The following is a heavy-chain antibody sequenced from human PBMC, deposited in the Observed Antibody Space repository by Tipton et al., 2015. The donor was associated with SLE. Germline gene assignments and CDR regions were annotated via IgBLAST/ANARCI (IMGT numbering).Heavy chain of an antibody. J-gene: IGHJ5*02. Sequence: TLSLTCTVSGGSISSGRYYWGWVRQPPGKGLEWIGIIYYSYYSGTTYFNPSLKSRVTISVDTSKNQFSLKLSSVTAADTAVYYCAREVPGGWFGELPNWFDPWGQGTLVTVSS. D-gene: IGHD3-10*01. V-gene: IGHV4-39*07. CDR1: GGSISSGRYY. CDR3: AREVPGGWFGELPNWFDP. CDR2: IYYSYYSGTT.